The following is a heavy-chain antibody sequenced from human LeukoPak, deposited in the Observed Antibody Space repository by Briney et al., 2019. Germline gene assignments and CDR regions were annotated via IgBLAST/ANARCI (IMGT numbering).Heavy chain of an antibody. Sequence: GGAPRLSCAASGVTVISSGMHWGRHALGGRREWVALISSDGNDKLYGDSVKGRFTISRDDSKSTLYLQMNSLRAEDTAVYYCTTKVIRGNSGDDYDDWGQGTLVTVSS. J-gene: IGHJ4*02. CDR2: ISSDGNDK. D-gene: IGHD5-12*01. V-gene: IGHV3-30*03. CDR1: GVTVISSG. CDR3: TTKVIRGNSGDDYDD.